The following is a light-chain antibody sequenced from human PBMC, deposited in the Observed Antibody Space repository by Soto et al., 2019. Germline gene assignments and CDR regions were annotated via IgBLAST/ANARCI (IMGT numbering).Light chain of an antibody. V-gene: IGLV1-44*01. CDR3: AAWDDSLIGWV. CDR2: NND. CDR1: TSNIGSNA. Sequence: QLVLTQPPSASGTPGQRVSISCSGSTSNIGSNAVNWYQQFPGTAPKLLIYNNDQRPSGVPDRFSGSKSGTSASLDISGLQSDDEADYFCAAWDDSLIGWVFGGGTQLTVL. J-gene: IGLJ7*01.